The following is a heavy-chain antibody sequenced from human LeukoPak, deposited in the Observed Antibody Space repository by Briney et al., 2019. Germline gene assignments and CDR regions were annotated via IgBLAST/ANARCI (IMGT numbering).Heavy chain of an antibody. D-gene: IGHD4-17*01. CDR2: INSDGSST. CDR3: ARVTVTTDFYWYFDL. J-gene: IGHJ2*01. Sequence: RGSLRLSCAASGFTFSSYWMHRVRQAPGKGLVWVSRINSDGSSTSYADSVKGRFTISRDNAKNTLYLQMNSLRAEDTAVYYCARVTVTTDFYWYFDLWGRGTLVTVSS. CDR1: GFTFSSYW. V-gene: IGHV3-74*01.